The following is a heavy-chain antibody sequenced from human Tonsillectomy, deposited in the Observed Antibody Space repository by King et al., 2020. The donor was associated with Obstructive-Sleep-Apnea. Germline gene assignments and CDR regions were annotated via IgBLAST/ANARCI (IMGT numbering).Heavy chain of an antibody. CDR3: ARGRRSGSSHFDY. Sequence: VQLVESGGGLVQPGGSLRLSCAASGFTFSSYWMYWVRQAPGKGPVWVSRIDSDGISTSYADSVKGRFTISRDNAKNTLYLQMNSLRAEDTAVYYCARGRRSGSSHFDYWGQGTLVTVSS. CDR1: GFTFSSYW. V-gene: IGHV3-74*01. D-gene: IGHD1-26*01. J-gene: IGHJ4*02. CDR2: IDSDGIST.